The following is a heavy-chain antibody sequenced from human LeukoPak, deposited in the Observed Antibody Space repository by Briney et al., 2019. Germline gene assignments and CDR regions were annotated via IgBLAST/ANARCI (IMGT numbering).Heavy chain of an antibody. CDR3: ARTTSLTASGYDC. CDR1: GYSFTTYH. J-gene: IGHJ4*02. CDR2: MNPYTGDR. Sequence: RASVKVSCKTSGYSFTTYHINWVRQASGQGPEWLGWMNPYTGDRGYAQRFQGRLSITSDTSISTAYMELGSLKSDDTAVYFCARTTSLTASGYDCWGQGTLVTVSS. D-gene: IGHD2-21*02. V-gene: IGHV1-8*03.